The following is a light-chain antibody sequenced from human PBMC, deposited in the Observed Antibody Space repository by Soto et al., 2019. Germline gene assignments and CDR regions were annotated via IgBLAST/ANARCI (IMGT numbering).Light chain of an antibody. Sequence: DIVMTQSPLALPVTPGEPASICCRSSQSLLHSNGYNYLDWYLQKPGQSPQLLIYLGSNRASGVPDRFSGSGSGTDFTLKISRVEAEDVGVYYCMQALQTPRTFGQGTRLEIK. J-gene: IGKJ5*01. CDR2: LGS. CDR1: QSLLHSNGYNY. V-gene: IGKV2-28*01. CDR3: MQALQTPRT.